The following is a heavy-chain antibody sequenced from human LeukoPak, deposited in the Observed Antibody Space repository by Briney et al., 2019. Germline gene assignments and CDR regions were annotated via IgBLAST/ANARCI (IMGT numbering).Heavy chain of an antibody. V-gene: IGHV1-46*01. D-gene: IGHD1-7*01. CDR1: GFTFSSYG. J-gene: IGHJ4*02. CDR3: ARGGLQTGTRPFDY. CDR2: INPSGGST. Sequence: GGSLRLSCAASGFTFSSYGMHWVRQAPGQGLEWMGIINPSGGSTSYAQKFQGRVTMTRDTSTSTVYMELSSLRSEDTAVYYCARGGLQTGTRPFDYWGQGTLVTVSS.